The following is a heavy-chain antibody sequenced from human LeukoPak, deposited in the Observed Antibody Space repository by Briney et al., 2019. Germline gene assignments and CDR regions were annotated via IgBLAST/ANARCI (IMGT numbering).Heavy chain of an antibody. J-gene: IGHJ3*02. CDR2: ISAYNGKP. V-gene: IGHV1-18*01. D-gene: IGHD3-9*01. CDR3: ARGPWFDILNGKYILRPSDI. Sequence: GASVKVSCKASGYTFTSYGISWVRQAPGQGLEWMGWISAYNGKPKYSQKFQGRVTMTTDTSTSTAYMEVRSLRSDDTAVYYCARGPWFDILNGKYILRPSDIWGQGTMVTVSS. CDR1: GYTFTSYG.